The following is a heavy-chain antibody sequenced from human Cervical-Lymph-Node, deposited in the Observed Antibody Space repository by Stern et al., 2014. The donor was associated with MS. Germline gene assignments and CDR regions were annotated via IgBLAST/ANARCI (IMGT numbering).Heavy chain of an antibody. J-gene: IGHJ2*01. CDR3: ARGECGGDCYSVWYFDL. D-gene: IGHD2-21*02. CDR2: IYCSGST. Sequence: QVQLQESGPGLVKPSQTLSLTCTVSGGSISSGGYYWSWIRQHPGKGLEWFGYIYCSGSTYYNPSLKRRVTISVDTSKNQFSLKLSSVTAADTAVYYCARGECGGDCYSVWYFDLWGRGTLVTVSS. V-gene: IGHV4-31*03. CDR1: GGSISSGGYY.